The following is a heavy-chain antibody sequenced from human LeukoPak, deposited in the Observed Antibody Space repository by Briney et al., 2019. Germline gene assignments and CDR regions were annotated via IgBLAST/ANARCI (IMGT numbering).Heavy chain of an antibody. D-gene: IGHD7-27*01. CDR1: GYTFTSYG. Sequence: GASVKVSCKASGYTFTSYGISWVRQAPGQGLEWMGWISAYNGNTNYAQKLQGRVTMTTDTSTSTAYMELRSLRSDDTAVYYCARDRSLLRRTGDDAFDIWGQGTMVTVSS. CDR3: ARDRSLLRRTGDDAFDI. J-gene: IGHJ3*02. CDR2: ISAYNGNT. V-gene: IGHV1-18*01.